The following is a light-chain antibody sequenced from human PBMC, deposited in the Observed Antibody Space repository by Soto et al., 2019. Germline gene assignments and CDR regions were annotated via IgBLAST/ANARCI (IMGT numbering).Light chain of an antibody. V-gene: IGKV3D-20*02. CDR2: GAS. CDR3: QQRSNWPIT. J-gene: IGKJ5*01. Sequence: DSVLTHSPGTLSLSPGEISHISFLDSQSVSSSYLAWYHQKPGQAPRLLIYGASTRASGIPARFSGSGSGTEFTLTISSLEPEDFAVYYCQQRSNWPITCGQGQRREIK. CDR1: QSVSSSY.